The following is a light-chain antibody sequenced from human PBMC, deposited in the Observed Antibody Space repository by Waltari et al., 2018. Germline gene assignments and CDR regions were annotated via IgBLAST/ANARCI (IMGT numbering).Light chain of an antibody. CDR1: QSVSRY. CDR3: QQRSIWPPLT. CDR2: DAS. Sequence: EIVLTQSPATLSLSPGERATLSCRASQSVSRYLAWYQQKPGQAPRLLIYDASNRATGIPARCSGSGSGTDFTLTISSLEPEDSAVYYCQQRSIWPPLTFGGGTKVEIK. V-gene: IGKV3-11*01. J-gene: IGKJ4*01.